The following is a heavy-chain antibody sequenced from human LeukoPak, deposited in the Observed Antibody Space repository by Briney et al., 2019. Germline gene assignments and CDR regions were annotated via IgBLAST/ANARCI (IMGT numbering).Heavy chain of an antibody. V-gene: IGHV3-21*04. CDR1: GFTFSSYS. D-gene: IGHD3-10*01. Sequence: GGSLRLSCAASGFTFSSYSMNWVRQAPGKGLEWVSSISSSSSYIYYADSVKGRFTISRDSSKNTVDLQLNNLRAEDTAVYYCAKGANYYGSGREFDNWGQGTLVTVSS. J-gene: IGHJ4*02. CDR2: ISSSSSYI. CDR3: AKGANYYGSGREFDN.